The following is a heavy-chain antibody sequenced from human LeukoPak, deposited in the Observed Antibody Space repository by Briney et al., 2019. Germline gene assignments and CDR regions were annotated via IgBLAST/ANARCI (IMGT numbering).Heavy chain of an antibody. CDR1: GFTFSAYW. CDR3: ARDRALSGPGGLKFDP. J-gene: IGHJ5*02. D-gene: IGHD3-16*01. V-gene: IGHV3-74*01. CDR2: INDAGSAT. Sequence: PGGSLRLSCAASGFTFSAYWMHWVRQAPGKGLEWVSRINDAGSATNYVDSVKGRFAISRDNAQNTLYLQMNSLRVDDTAIYYCARDRALSGPGGLKFDPWGQGTLVTVSS.